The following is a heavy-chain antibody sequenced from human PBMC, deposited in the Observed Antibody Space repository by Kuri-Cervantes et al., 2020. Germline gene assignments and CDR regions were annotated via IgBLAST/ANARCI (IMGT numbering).Heavy chain of an antibody. D-gene: IGHD3-22*01. J-gene: IGHJ4*02. CDR2: INPNSGGT. CDR3: AGPDYDRSGYPLGY. CDR1: GYTFTGYY. V-gene: IGHV1-2*02. Sequence: ASVKVSCKASGYTFTGYYMHWVRQAPGQGLEWMGWINPNSGGTKYAQRFQGRVTMTRDTSISTAYMELSRLRSDDTAVYYCAGPDYDRSGYPLGYWGQGTLVTVSS.